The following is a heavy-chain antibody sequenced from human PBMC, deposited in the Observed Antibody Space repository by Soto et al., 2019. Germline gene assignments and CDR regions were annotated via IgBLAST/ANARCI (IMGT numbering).Heavy chain of an antibody. J-gene: IGHJ4*02. D-gene: IGHD3-22*01. CDR3: ARGLTYYYDSRALFGY. V-gene: IGHV3-11*01. Sequence: QVQLVESGGGLVKPGGSLRLSCAASGFTFSDYYMSWIRQAPGKGLECVSYISSSGSTIYYADSVKGRFTISRDNAKNSLYLQMNSLGAEDTAVYYCARGLTYYYDSRALFGYWGQGTLVTVSS. CDR2: ISSSGSTI. CDR1: GFTFSDYY.